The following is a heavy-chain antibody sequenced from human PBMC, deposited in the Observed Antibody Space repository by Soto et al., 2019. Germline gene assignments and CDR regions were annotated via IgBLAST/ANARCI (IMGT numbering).Heavy chain of an antibody. V-gene: IGHV1-8*01. CDR3: ARISGDFGLGSSMDV. CDR2: MNPNSGNT. D-gene: IGHD3-3*01. CDR1: GYTFTSYD. J-gene: IGHJ6*02. Sequence: ASVKVSCKASGYTFTSYDINWVRQATGQGLEWMGWMNPNSGNTGYAQEFQGRVTMTRNTSISTAYMELSSLRSEDTAVYYCARISGDFGLGSSMDVWGQGTTVTVSS.